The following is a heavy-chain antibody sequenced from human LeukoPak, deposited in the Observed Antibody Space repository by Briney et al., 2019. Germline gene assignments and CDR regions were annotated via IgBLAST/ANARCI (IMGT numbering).Heavy chain of an antibody. D-gene: IGHD2-2*02. J-gene: IGHJ5*02. CDR3: ARGLGGYMGNGFDP. CDR2: INHSGST. V-gene: IGHV4-34*01. Sequence: SENLSLNCAVHGGSFSGYYWSWIRQPPGKRLSWIGEINHSGSTNYNPSLNNRVTISVDTSKNQFSLKLSSVTAADTAGYYCARGLGGYMGNGFDPWGQGTLVNVSS. CDR1: GGSFSGYY.